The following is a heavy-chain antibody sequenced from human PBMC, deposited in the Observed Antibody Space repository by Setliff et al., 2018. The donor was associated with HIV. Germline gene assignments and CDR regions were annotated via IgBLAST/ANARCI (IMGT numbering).Heavy chain of an antibody. CDR3: ARGKSGFDFLGY. CDR2: INHSGST. CDR1: GGSFSGYY. J-gene: IGHJ4*02. D-gene: IGHD5-12*01. Sequence: PSETLSLTCAVYGGSFSGYYWSWIRRPPGKGLEWIGEINHSGSTNYNPSLKSRVTVSVDTSKNQFSLRLRSVTAADTAMYYCARGKSGFDFLGYWGQGTLVTVSS. V-gene: IGHV4-34*01.